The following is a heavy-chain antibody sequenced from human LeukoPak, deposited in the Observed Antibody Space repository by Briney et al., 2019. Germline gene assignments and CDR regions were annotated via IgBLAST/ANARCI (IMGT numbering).Heavy chain of an antibody. CDR2: IGGSTSRT. CDR3: AKDLQLWF. Sequence: PGGSLRLSCAASGFTFSDYYMSWIRQAPGKGLEWVAYIGGSTSRTNYADSVKGRFTISRDNAKNSLYLQMNSLRAEDTAVYYCAKDLQLWFWGQGTLVTVSS. CDR1: GFTFSDYY. J-gene: IGHJ4*02. D-gene: IGHD5-18*01. V-gene: IGHV3-11*05.